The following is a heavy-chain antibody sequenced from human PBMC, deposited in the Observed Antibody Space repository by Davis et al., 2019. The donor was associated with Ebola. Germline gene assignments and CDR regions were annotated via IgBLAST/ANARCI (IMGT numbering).Heavy chain of an antibody. CDR1: GFTFSSSW. Sequence: AGSLRLSCAASGFTFSSSWMSWVRQAPGKGLEWVANIKQDGSEKYYVDSVKGRFTISRDNDKNSLSLQMNGLRAEDTAVYYCARGPSTGNSFTYWGQGTLVTVSS. CDR3: ARGPSTGNSFTY. D-gene: IGHD4-23*01. J-gene: IGHJ4*02. CDR2: IKQDGSEK. V-gene: IGHV3-7*01.